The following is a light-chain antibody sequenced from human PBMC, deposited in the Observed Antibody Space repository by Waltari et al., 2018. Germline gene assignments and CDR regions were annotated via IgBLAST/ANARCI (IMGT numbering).Light chain of an antibody. CDR3: QQYNVWPPIT. CDR1: QSIHDN. CDR2: GAS. Sequence: EIVMTQSPATLSVSPGDRSTLPSRASQSIHDNVAWYQQKTGQAPRLLIYGASTRATDIPARFRGSGYGTEFTISISSLQTEDFGVYYCQQYNVWPPITFGQGTRLEIK. J-gene: IGKJ5*01. V-gene: IGKV3-15*01.